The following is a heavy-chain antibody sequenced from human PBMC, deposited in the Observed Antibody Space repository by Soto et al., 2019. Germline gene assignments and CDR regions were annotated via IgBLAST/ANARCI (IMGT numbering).Heavy chain of an antibody. CDR2: ISYDGSNK. D-gene: IGHD3-3*01. Sequence: PGGSLRLSCAASGFTLSSYGMHWVRQAPGKGLEWVAVISYDGSNKYYADSVEGRFTISRDNSKNTLYLQMNSLRAEDTAVYYCAKGVNYDFWSGYPHYYYYYGMDVWGQGTTVTVSS. J-gene: IGHJ6*02. V-gene: IGHV3-30*18. CDR3: AKGVNYDFWSGYPHYYYYYGMDV. CDR1: GFTLSSYG.